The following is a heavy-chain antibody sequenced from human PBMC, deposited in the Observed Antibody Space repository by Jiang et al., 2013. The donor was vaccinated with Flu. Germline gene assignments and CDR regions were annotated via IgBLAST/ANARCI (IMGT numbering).Heavy chain of an antibody. CDR3: ARALLWFGRDYYFDY. V-gene: IGHV4-34*01. D-gene: IGHD3-10*01. CDR1: GGSFSGYY. Sequence: LLKPSETLSLTCAVYGGSFSGYYWSWIRQPPGKGLEWIGEINHSGSTNYNPSLKSRVTISVDTSKNQFSLKLSSVTAADTAVYYCARALLWFGRDYYFDYWGQGTLVTVSS. CDR2: INHSGST. J-gene: IGHJ4*02.